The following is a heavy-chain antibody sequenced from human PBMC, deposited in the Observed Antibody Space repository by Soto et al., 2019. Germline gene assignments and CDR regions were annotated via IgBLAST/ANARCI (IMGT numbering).Heavy chain of an antibody. D-gene: IGHD5-12*01. V-gene: IGHV3-33*01. CDR2: IWYDGSNK. CDR1: GCTFSIYG. J-gene: IGHJ6*03. CDR3: ARLQDKWLRYMDV. Sequence: GGSLRLSCAASGCTFSIYGMHWFRQAPGKGLEWVAVIWYDGSNKYYADSVKGRFTISRDNSKNTLYLQMNSLRAEDTAVYDCARLQDKWLRYMDVWGKGTTVTVSS.